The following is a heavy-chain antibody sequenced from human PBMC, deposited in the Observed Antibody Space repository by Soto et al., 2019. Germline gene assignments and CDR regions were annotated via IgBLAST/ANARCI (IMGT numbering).Heavy chain of an antibody. CDR3: ARQEYSSSARRGMEV. CDR1: GDSIISIYH. J-gene: IGHJ6*02. V-gene: IGHV4-38-2*01. Sequence: SETLSLTCAVSGDSIISIYHWAWLRHSPGRGLEWIASIYPTGTTYYTPSLESRVTISVDTYKNQFSLRLSSVTAADTAVYYGARQEYSSSARRGMEVWGHAPTVTVSS. CDR2: IYPTGTT. D-gene: IGHD6-6*01.